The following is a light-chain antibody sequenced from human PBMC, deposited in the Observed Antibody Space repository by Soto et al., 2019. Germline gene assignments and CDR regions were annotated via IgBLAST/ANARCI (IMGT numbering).Light chain of an antibody. V-gene: IGKV3-15*01. J-gene: IGKJ1*01. Sequence: VMTQSPATLSVSPGERAALSCRASPSVSTNLAWYQQKPGQPPRLLIYFASTRATAVPARFTAGGSGTEFTPTISSLQSDDLAVYYCQQYDKWPRTFGQGTKVEIK. CDR1: PSVSTN. CDR2: FAS. CDR3: QQYDKWPRT.